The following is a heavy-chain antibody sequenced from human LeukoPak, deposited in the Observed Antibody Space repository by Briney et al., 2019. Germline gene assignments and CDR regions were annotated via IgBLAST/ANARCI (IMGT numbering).Heavy chain of an antibody. CDR1: GGSISNYY. J-gene: IGHJ4*02. D-gene: IGHD3-22*01. CDR2: ISYSGST. V-gene: IGHV4-59*07. CDR3: AAEGYYDSSGSGTAIDY. Sequence: SDTLSLTCTVSGGSISNYYWSWIRQPPGKGLEWIGYISYSGSTNYFPSLKSRVTMSLDTSKNQLSLTLSSMTAADTAVYYCAAEGYYDSSGSGTAIDYWGQGTLVTVSS.